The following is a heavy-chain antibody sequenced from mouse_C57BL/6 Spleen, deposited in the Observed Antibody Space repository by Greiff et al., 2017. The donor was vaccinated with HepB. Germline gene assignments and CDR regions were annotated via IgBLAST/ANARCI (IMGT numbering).Heavy chain of an antibody. V-gene: IGHV1-80*01. Sequence: VKLMESGAELVKPGASVKISCKASGYAFSSYWMNWVKQRPGKGLEWIGQIYPGDGDTNYNGKFKGKATLTADKSSSTAYMQLSSLTSEDSAVYFCASEGDGYYWGQGTLVTVSA. J-gene: IGHJ3*01. CDR1: GYAFSSYW. D-gene: IGHD2-3*01. CDR2: IYPGDGDT. CDR3: ASEGDGYY.